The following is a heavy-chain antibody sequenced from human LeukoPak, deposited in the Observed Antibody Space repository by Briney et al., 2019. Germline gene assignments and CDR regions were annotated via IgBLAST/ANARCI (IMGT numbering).Heavy chain of an antibody. CDR1: GYTFTVYY. CDR3: ARDLGSTRGY. D-gene: IGHD2-2*01. Sequence: GASVKVSCKASGYTFTVYYIHWVRQAPGQGLEWMGRINPNSGGTNYAQKFQGRVTMIRDTSISTAYMEPSRLRSDDTAVYFCARDLGSTRGYWGQGTLVTVSS. CDR2: INPNSGGT. J-gene: IGHJ4*02. V-gene: IGHV1-2*06.